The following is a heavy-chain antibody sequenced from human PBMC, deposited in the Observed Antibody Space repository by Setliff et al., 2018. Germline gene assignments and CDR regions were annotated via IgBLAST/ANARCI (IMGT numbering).Heavy chain of an antibody. J-gene: IGHJ6*02. CDR3: ARLKVGVGELLPQGRRDGKYYGMDV. D-gene: IGHD3-10*01. Sequence: PGESLKISCVASGYTFSSYAIHWVRQAPGKGLEWVALISWDGTKTSYADSVRGRFTISRDGSKSTLYLDMSSLRSEDTAVYYCARLKVGVGELLPQGRRDGKYYGMDVWGQGTTVTVSS. V-gene: IGHV3-30*03. CDR1: GYTFSSYA. CDR2: ISWDGTKT.